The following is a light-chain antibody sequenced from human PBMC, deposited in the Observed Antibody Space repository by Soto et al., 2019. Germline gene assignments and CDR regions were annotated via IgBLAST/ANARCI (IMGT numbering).Light chain of an antibody. CDR3: QQYETYWT. Sequence: DIQMTQSPSTLSASVGGRVTITCRTSQSISEWLAWYQQKPGKAPKLLIYDASNVVSGVPTRFSGSGSGTEFTLTISSLQPDDFATYYCQQYETYWTFGPGTKVEVK. CDR1: QSISEW. CDR2: DAS. V-gene: IGKV1-5*01. J-gene: IGKJ1*01.